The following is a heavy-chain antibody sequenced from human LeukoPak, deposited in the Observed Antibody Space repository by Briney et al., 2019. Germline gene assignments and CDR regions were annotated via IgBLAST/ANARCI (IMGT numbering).Heavy chain of an antibody. V-gene: IGHV3-11*01. D-gene: IGHD6-13*01. Sequence: RTGGSLRLSCAASGFTFSEYYMSWIRQTPGKGLEWISYISSSGVTIYYADSVKGRFTISRDNSKSTLFLHMNSLRAEDAAVYYCAKDRGSWFALFDSWGQGTLVTVSS. CDR2: ISSSGVTI. CDR1: GFTFSEYY. J-gene: IGHJ4*02. CDR3: AKDRGSWFALFDS.